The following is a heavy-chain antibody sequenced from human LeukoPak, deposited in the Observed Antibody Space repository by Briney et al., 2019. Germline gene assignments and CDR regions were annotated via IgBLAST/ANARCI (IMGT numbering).Heavy chain of an antibody. CDR1: GFTFTRYD. CDR2: ISNDESNK. CDR3: VLGHYGGLFDN. V-gene: IGHV3-30-3*01. D-gene: IGHD4-23*01. J-gene: IGHJ4*02. Sequence: GGSLRLSCAASGFTFTRYDMHWVRQAPGKGLEWVAVISNDESNKDYGNSVKGRFTIARDNSKNTLYLQMNSLRVEDTAVYYCVLGHYGGLFDNWGQGTLVTVSS.